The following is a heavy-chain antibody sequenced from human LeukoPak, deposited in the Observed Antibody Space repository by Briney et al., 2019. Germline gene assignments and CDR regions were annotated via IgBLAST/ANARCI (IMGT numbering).Heavy chain of an antibody. D-gene: IGHD6-19*01. CDR2: IYTSGST. CDR1: GCSISSYY. J-gene: IGHJ4*02. CDR3: ARVMSSGWYYDY. V-gene: IGHV4-4*07. Sequence: SETLSLTCTVSGCSISSYYWSWIRQPAGRGLEWIGRIYTSGSTNYNPSLKSRVTISVDKSKNQFSLKLSSVTAADTAVYYCARVMSSGWYYDYWGQGTLVTVSS.